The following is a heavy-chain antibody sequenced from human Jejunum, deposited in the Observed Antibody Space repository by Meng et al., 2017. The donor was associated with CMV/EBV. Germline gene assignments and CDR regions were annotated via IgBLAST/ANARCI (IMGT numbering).Heavy chain of an antibody. J-gene: IGHJ4*02. Sequence: LSCAVSGFTFSTYAMNWVRQAPGKGLEWVSGITSSGDIYYIDSVKGRFTISRDNSKNTVYMQMNCLRAEDTAVYYCASGRPGEFDYWGQGTLVTVSS. CDR3: ASGRPGEFDY. CDR2: ITSSGDI. V-gene: IGHV3-23*01. D-gene: IGHD6-6*01. CDR1: GFTFSTYA.